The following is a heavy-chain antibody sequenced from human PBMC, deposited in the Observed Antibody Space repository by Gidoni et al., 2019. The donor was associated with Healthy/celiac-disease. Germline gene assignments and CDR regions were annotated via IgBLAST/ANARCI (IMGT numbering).Heavy chain of an antibody. Sequence: EVQLVESGGGLVKPGGSLRLSCAACGFTFSSYSMTWVRQAPGKGREWVSSIRSSSSYIYYADSVKGRFTISRDNAKNSLYLQMNSLRAEDTAVYYCARAPPNCSGGSCYVDYWGQGTLVTVSS. V-gene: IGHV3-21*01. CDR3: ARAPPNCSGGSCYVDY. CDR1: GFTFSSYS. J-gene: IGHJ4*02. CDR2: IRSSSSYI. D-gene: IGHD2-15*01.